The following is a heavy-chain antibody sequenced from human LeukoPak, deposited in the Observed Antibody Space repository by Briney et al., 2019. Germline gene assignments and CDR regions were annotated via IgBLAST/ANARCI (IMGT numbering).Heavy chain of an antibody. CDR1: GLTFSSYN. J-gene: IGHJ4*02. CDR3: ARDMKYCSGGSCYSCDY. CDR2: ISRSSTYI. D-gene: IGHD2-15*01. Sequence: GGSLRLSCAASGLTFSSYNMNWVRQAPGKGLEWVSSISRSSTYISYADSVKGRFTISRDNAKNSLYLQMNSLRAEDTAVYYCARDMKYCSGGSCYSCDYWGQGTLVTVSS. V-gene: IGHV3-21*01.